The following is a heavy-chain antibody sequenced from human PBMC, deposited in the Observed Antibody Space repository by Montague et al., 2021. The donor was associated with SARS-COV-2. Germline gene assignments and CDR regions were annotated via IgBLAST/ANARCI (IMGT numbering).Heavy chain of an antibody. CDR2: TYYRSKWYN. J-gene: IGHJ4*02. CDR3: ARIPVGSKYYFDF. D-gene: IGHD2-2*01. V-gene: IGHV6-1*01. Sequence: CAISGDSVPSNIATWNWIRQSPSRGLEWLGRTYYRSKWYNDYAESVKSRITIDPDTSKHQFSLHLNPVTPEDTAVYYCARIPVGSKYYFDFWGQGTLVTVSS. CDR1: GDSVPSNIAT.